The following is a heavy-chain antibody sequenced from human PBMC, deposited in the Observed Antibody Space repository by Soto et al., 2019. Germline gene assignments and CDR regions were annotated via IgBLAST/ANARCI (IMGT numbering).Heavy chain of an antibody. V-gene: IGHV4-61*01. CDR3: ARVPTYYFDSSGSYTSDY. D-gene: IGHD3-22*01. J-gene: IGHJ4*02. CDR1: GASVGSGSFY. Sequence: LSLTCTVSGASVGSGSFYWSWIRQPPGKGLEWIGYVFFSGSTNYNPSLKSRVTISIDTSKNQFSLKLISVTAADTAVYYCARVPTYYFDSSGSYTSDYWGQGTLVTVSS. CDR2: VFFSGST.